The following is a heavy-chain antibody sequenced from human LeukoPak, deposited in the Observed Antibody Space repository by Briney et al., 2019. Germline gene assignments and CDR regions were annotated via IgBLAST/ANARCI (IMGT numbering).Heavy chain of an antibody. CDR2: INNDGSTT. CDR3: VRDRFYGMDV. J-gene: IGHJ6*02. CDR1: GFTFSSSW. Sequence: QPGGSLRLSCAASGFTFSSSWMHWVRQAPGQGLVWVSRINNDGSTTNYVDSVKGRFTISRDNAKNTLYLQMNSLRAEDTAVFYCVRDRFYGMDVWGQGTTVTVSS. V-gene: IGHV3-74*01.